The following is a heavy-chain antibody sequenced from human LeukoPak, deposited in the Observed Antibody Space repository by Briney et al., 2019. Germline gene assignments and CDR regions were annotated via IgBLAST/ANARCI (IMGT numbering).Heavy chain of an antibody. V-gene: IGHV1-2*02. D-gene: IGHD2-15*01. CDR1: GYTFTGYY. Sequence: ASVKVSCKASGYTFTGYYMHWVRQAPGQGLEWIGWINPNGGGTNYAQKFQGRVTMTRDTSFSSAYMELSRLRSDDTAVYYCARDPCSGGRCYSLTLDYWGQGTLVTVSS. CDR3: ARDPCSGGRCYSLTLDY. J-gene: IGHJ4*02. CDR2: INPNGGGT.